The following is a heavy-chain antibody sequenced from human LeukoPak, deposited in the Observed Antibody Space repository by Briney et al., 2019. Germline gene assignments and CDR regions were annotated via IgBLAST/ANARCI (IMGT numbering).Heavy chain of an antibody. V-gene: IGHV3-11*04. CDR3: ARAKDGSGSYYMAGAFDI. Sequence: GGSLRLSCAASGITFSDHYMSWIRQAPGKGLEWLSYISSGGDSIYYADSVKGRFTISRDNSKNTLYLQMNSLRAEDTAVYYCARAKDGSGSYYMAGAFDIWGQGTMVTVSS. CDR1: GITFSDHY. D-gene: IGHD3-10*01. J-gene: IGHJ3*02. CDR2: ISSGGDSI.